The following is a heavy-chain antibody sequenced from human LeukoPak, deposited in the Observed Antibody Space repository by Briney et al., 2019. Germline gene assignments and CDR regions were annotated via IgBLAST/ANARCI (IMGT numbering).Heavy chain of an antibody. CDR1: GFTFSSYG. Sequence: GGSLRLSCAASGFTFSSYGMHWVRQAPGKGLEWVAFIRYDGSNKYYADSVKGRFTISRDNSKNTLYLQMNSLRAEDTAVYYCAKEPAGFLVAVVGTFDYWGQGTLVTVSS. CDR3: AKEPAGFLVAVVGTFDY. CDR2: IRYDGSNK. J-gene: IGHJ4*02. D-gene: IGHD6-19*01. V-gene: IGHV3-30*02.